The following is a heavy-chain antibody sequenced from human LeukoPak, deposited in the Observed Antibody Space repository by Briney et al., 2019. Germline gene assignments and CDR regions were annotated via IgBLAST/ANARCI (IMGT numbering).Heavy chain of an antibody. V-gene: IGHV4-39*07. D-gene: IGHD3-3*01. CDR3: ARGAYYDFWSGYYPYYYYYMDV. CDR2: IYTSGGT. CDR1: GGSISSSSYY. J-gene: IGHJ6*03. Sequence: SETRSLTCTVSGGSISSSSYYWGWIRQPPGKGLEWIGRIYTSGGTNYNPSLKSRVTISVDTSKNQFSLKLSSVTAADTAVYYCARGAYYDFWSGYYPYYYYYMDVWGKGTTVTVSS.